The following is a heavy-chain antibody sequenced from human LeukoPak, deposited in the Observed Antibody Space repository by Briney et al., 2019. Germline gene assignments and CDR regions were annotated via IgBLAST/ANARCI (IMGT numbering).Heavy chain of an antibody. CDR2: ICSYDRYK. CDR1: GFTLSDHY. Sequence: PGGSLRLSCAASGFTLSDHYMSWIRRAPGKGLEWVAYICSYDRYKNYAASVKGRFTISRDNAKNSLYLQMNSLRVEDTAIYYWAKDSDVSGRLLHTFIVWGQGTMVTVSS. CDR3: AKDSDVSGRLLHTFIV. J-gene: IGHJ3*01. V-gene: IGHV3-11*05. D-gene: IGHD3-10*01.